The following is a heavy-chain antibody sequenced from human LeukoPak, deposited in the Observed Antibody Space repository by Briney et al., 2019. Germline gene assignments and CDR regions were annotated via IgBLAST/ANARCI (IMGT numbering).Heavy chain of an antibody. V-gene: IGHV3-23*01. J-gene: IGHJ4*02. D-gene: IGHD3-22*01. Sequence: GGSLRLSCAASGFTFSSYAMSWVRQAPGKGLEWVSAISGSGGSTYYADSVKGRFTISRDDSKNTLYLQMNSLRAEDTAVYHCAIVDYYDSSGPLDYWGQGTLVTVSS. CDR1: GFTFSSYA. CDR3: AIVDYYDSSGPLDY. CDR2: ISGSGGST.